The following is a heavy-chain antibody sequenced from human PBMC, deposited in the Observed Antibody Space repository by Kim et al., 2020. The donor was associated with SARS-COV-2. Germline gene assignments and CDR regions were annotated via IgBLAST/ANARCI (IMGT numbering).Heavy chain of an antibody. D-gene: IGHD6-13*01. CDR1: GFTFSSYE. CDR2: ISSSGSTI. J-gene: IGHJ6*02. V-gene: IGHV3-48*03. Sequence: GGSLRLSCAASGFTFSSYEMNWVRQAPGKGLEWVSYISSSGSTIYYADSVKGRFTISRDNAKNSLYLQMNSLRAEDPAVYYCARESRVLIANSSYYYGMDVWGQGTTVTVSS. CDR3: ARESRVLIANSSYYYGMDV.